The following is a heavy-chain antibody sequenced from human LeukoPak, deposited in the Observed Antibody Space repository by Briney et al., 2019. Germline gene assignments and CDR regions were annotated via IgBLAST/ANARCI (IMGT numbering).Heavy chain of an antibody. CDR2: ISSSSSYI. V-gene: IGHV3-21*01. CDR1: GFPFSNYS. Sequence: GALRLSCAASGFPFSNYSMNWVRQAPGKGLEWVSSISSSSSYIYYADSVKGRFTISRDNAKNSLYLQMNSLRAEDTAVYYCARNHTRAYYYGMDVWGQGTTVTVSS. D-gene: IGHD1-14*01. CDR3: ARNHTRAYYYGMDV. J-gene: IGHJ6*02.